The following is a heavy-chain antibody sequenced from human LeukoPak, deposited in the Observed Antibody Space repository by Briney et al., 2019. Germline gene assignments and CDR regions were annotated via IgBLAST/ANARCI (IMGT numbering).Heavy chain of an antibody. CDR1: GFTFSSYG. CDR3: AKVSESNYDFLTGYYTPYYFDY. CDR2: ISDSGGST. D-gene: IGHD3-9*01. V-gene: IGHV3-23*01. Sequence: GGSLRLSCAASGFTFSSYGMSWVRQAPGKGLEWVSGISDSGGSTYYADSVKGRFTISRDNSKNMLYLQMNSLRAEDTAVYYCAKVSESNYDFLTGYYTPYYFDYWGQGTLVTVSS. J-gene: IGHJ4*02.